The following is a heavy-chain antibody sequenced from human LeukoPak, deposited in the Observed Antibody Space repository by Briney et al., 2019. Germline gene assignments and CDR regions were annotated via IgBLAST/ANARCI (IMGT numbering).Heavy chain of an antibody. CDR2: IYYSGST. D-gene: IGHD6-6*01. J-gene: IGHJ4*02. V-gene: IGHV4-59*01. CDR1: GGSISSYY. Sequence: SETLSLTCTVSGGSISSYYWSWIRQPPGKGLEWIGYIYYSGSTNYNPSLKNRVTISVDTSKNQFSLKLSSVTAADTAVYYCARGARPDYWGQGTLVTVSS. CDR3: ARGARPDY.